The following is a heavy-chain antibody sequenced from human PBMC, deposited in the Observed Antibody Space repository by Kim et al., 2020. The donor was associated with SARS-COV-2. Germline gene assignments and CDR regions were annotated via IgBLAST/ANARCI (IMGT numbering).Heavy chain of an antibody. CDR2: IYYSGST. Sequence: SETLSLTCTVSGGCISSSSYYWGWIRQPPGKGLEWIGSIYYSGSTYYNPSLKSRVTISVDTSKNQFSLKLSSVTAADTAVYYCARHALRSITMVRGVIGYGMDVWGQGTTVTVSS. V-gene: IGHV4-39*01. J-gene: IGHJ6*02. CDR1: GGCISSSSYY. D-gene: IGHD3-10*01. CDR3: ARHALRSITMVRGVIGYGMDV.